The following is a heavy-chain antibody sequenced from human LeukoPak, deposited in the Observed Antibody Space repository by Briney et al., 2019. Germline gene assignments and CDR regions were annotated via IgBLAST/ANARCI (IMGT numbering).Heavy chain of an antibody. CDR2: IFYSGST. J-gene: IGHJ4*02. V-gene: IGHV4-39*01. CDR1: GGSISSSSYY. D-gene: IGHD3-16*01. CDR3: ARTFDFVWGSYGY. Sequence: KPSETLSLTCTVSGGSISSSSYYWGWIRQPPGKGLEWIGSIFYSGSTYYNPSLKSRVTISVDTSKNQFSLKLSSVTAADTAVYYCARTFDFVWGSYGYWGQGTLVTVSS.